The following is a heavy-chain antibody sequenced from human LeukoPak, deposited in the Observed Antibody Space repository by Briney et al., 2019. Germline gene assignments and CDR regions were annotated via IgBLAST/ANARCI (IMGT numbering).Heavy chain of an antibody. CDR1: GFTFSGAW. V-gene: IGHV3-21*01. CDR3: ARWGETNDY. CDR2: ISSSSSYI. Sequence: PGGSLRLSCAASGFTFSGAWMHWVRQVPGKGLEWVSSISSSSSYIYYADSVKGRFTISRDNAKNSLYLQMNSLRAEDTAVYYCARWGETNDYWGQGTLVTVSS. J-gene: IGHJ4*02. D-gene: IGHD3-16*01.